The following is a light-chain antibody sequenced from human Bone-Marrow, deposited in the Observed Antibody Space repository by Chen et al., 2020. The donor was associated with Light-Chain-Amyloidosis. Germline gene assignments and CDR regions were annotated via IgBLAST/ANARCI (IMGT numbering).Light chain of an antibody. J-gene: IGKJ4*01. Sequence: EIVLTQSPGTLSLSPGEGANLSCRASQTISSNYLTCYQQKFGQAPRLLIYGSSSRATDIPDRLTGSGSGTDFTLTSNRLEPEDFAMYYCQQYGTSPLTFGGGTKVEIK. CDR1: QTISSNY. V-gene: IGKV3-20*01. CDR2: GSS. CDR3: QQYGTSPLT.